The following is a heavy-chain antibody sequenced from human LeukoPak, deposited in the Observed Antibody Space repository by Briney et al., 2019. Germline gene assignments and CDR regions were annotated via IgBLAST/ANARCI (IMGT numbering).Heavy chain of an antibody. D-gene: IGHD3-9*01. J-gene: IGHJ4*02. CDR1: GFTFSSYS. Sequence: GGSLLLSCAASGFTFSSYSMNWVRQAPGKGLEWVSSISSSSSYIYYADSVKGRFTISRDNAKNSLYLQMNSLRAEDTAVYYCARGKLRYFDWLVFDYWGQGILVTVSS. V-gene: IGHV3-21*01. CDR2: ISSSSSYI. CDR3: ARGKLRYFDWLVFDY.